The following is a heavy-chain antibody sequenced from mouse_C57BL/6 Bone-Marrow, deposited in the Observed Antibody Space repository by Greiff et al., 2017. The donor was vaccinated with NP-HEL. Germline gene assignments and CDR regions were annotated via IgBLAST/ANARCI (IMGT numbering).Heavy chain of an antibody. CDR3: ARWGYYDY. D-gene: IGHD1-1*01. V-gene: IGHV1-82*01. CDR1: GYAFSSSW. Sequence: QVQLQQSGPELVKPGASVKISCKASGYAFSSSWMNWVKQRPGKGLEWMGRIYPGDGDTNYNGKFKGKATLTADKSSSTAYMQLSSLTSEDSAVYFCARWGYYDYWGQGTTLTVSS. J-gene: IGHJ2*01. CDR2: IYPGDGDT.